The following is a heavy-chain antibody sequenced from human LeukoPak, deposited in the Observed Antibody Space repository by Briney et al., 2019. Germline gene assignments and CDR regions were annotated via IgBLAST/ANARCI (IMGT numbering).Heavy chain of an antibody. CDR3: ARQTDISGYYYGY. V-gene: IGHV4-59*01. J-gene: IGHJ4*02. D-gene: IGHD3-22*01. CDR2: IYYSGST. CDR1: GGSISSYY. Sequence: SETLSLTCSVSGGSISSYYWSWVRQPPGKGLEWIGYIYYSGSTNYNPSLKNRVTISVDTSKNQFSLKLSSVTAADTAVYYCARQTDISGYYYGYWGQGTLVTVSS.